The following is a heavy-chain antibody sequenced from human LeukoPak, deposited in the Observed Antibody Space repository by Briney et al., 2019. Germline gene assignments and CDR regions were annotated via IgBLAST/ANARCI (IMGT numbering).Heavy chain of an antibody. Sequence: PSETLSLTCAVFGGSFSGHYWTWIRQPPGKGLEWIGEINHSGGTNYNPSLKSRVTISVDTSKNQFSPKLSSLTAADTAVYYCARPTSWVNYFDPWGQGTLVTVSS. D-gene: IGHD1-7*01. CDR3: ARPTSWVNYFDP. CDR2: INHSGGT. J-gene: IGHJ5*02. CDR1: GGSFSGHY. V-gene: IGHV4-34*01.